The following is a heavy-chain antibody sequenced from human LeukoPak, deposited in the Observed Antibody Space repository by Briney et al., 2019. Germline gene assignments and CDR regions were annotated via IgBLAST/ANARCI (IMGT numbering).Heavy chain of an antibody. CDR3: AKDSRRTSGWYYFDY. V-gene: IGHV3-23*01. Sequence: SGGSLRLSCAASGFTFSSYDMGWVRQAPGKGVEGVAAISDSGTRTYFADSVKGRFTISRDNFKNTLHLHMNSLRAEDTAVYYCAKDSRRTSGWYYFDYWGQGTLVTVSS. CDR2: ISDSGTRT. J-gene: IGHJ4*02. D-gene: IGHD6-19*01. CDR1: GFTFSSYD.